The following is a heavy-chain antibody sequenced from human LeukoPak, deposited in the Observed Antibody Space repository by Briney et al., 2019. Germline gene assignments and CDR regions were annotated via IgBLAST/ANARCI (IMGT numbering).Heavy chain of an antibody. V-gene: IGHV3-15*01. CDR2: IKFKIDGETA. CDR1: GITFNNAW. D-gene: IGHD1-1*01. Sequence: KTGGSLRLSCRTSGITFNNAWMSWVRQAPGKGREWVGRIKFKIDGETADYAAPVKGRFTVSSDDSKETLYLQMNSLKTEDTAVYYCTAGTGSSDFDYWGQGTLVTVSS. J-gene: IGHJ4*02. CDR3: TAGTGSSDFDY.